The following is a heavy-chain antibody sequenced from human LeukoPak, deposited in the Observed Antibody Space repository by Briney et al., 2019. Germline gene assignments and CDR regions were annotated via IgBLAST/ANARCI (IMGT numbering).Heavy chain of an antibody. J-gene: IGHJ3*02. CDR3: ARNPYDNASDM. D-gene: IGHD3-22*01. CDR2: IKEDGSEK. Sequence: PGGSLRLSCAASGFTFSNYWMSWVRQAPGKGLEWVANIKEDGSEKHYVASVKGRFIISRDNAKNSLYLQMSSQRAEDTALYYCARNPYDNASDMWGQGIMVIVSS. CDR1: GFTFSNYW. V-gene: IGHV3-7*04.